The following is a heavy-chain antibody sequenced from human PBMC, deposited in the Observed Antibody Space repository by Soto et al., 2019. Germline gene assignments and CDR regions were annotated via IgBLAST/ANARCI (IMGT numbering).Heavy chain of an antibody. D-gene: IGHD2-15*01. Sequence: GESLKISCKGSGYSFTTYWIGWVRQMPGKGLEWMGIIYGGDSDTRYIPSFHGQVTISADKSISTAYLQWSSLKASDTAMYYCARLRYCSGGTCYADYWGQGTPVTVSS. CDR1: GYSFTTYW. V-gene: IGHV5-51*01. J-gene: IGHJ4*02. CDR3: ARLRYCSGGTCYADY. CDR2: IYGGDSDT.